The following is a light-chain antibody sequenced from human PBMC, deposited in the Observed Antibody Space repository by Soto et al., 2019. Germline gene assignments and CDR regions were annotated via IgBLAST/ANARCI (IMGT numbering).Light chain of an antibody. CDR2: AVS. CDR1: QSVSSSY. J-gene: IGKJ4*01. Sequence: EVVLTQSPGTLSLSPGERATLSCRASQSVSSSYFAWYQQKPGQAPRLLIYAVSSRATGIPDRFSGGGSGTDFTLTISRLEPEDFAVYYCQQYDSSHLTFGGGTKVEI. V-gene: IGKV3-20*01. CDR3: QQYDSSHLT.